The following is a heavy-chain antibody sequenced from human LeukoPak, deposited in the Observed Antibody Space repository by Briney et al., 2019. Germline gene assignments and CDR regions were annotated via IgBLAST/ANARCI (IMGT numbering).Heavy chain of an antibody. CDR1: GFTFSIYA. J-gene: IGHJ4*02. V-gene: IGHV3-23*01. Sequence: PGGSLRLSCAASGFTFSIYAMSWVRQAPGKGLEWVSGISGSGGSTYYADSVKGRFTISRDNSKNTLYLQMNSLRADDTAVYYCAKNDYGDYFGGDYWGQGTLVTVSS. CDR3: AKNDYGDYFGGDY. D-gene: IGHD4-17*01. CDR2: ISGSGGST.